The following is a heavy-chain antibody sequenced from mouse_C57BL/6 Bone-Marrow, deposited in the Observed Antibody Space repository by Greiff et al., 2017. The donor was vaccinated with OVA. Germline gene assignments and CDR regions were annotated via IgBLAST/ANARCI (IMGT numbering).Heavy chain of an antibody. CDR2: IRNKANGYTT. Sequence: EVMLVESGGGLVQPGGSLSLSCAASGFTFTDYYMSWVRQPPGKALEWFGFIRNKANGYTTEYSVSVKGRFTISKDNSKSILYLQMNALRAEDSATYYCARYSGGLPFDYWGQGTLVTVSA. D-gene: IGHD2-4*01. CDR3: ARYSGGLPFDY. J-gene: IGHJ3*01. CDR1: GFTFTDYY. V-gene: IGHV7-3*01.